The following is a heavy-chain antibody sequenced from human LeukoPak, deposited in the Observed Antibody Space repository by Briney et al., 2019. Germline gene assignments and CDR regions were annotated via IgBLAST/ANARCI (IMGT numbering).Heavy chain of an antibody. Sequence: PSETLSLTCTVSGGSISNHYWSWVRQPAGKGLEWLGRIYSSGITDYHPSLKSRVTMSVDSSRTHFSLKLSSVTAADTAVYYCARGPAGLNWFDPWGQGTLVTVSS. V-gene: IGHV4-4*07. J-gene: IGHJ5*02. CDR2: IYSSGIT. CDR3: ARGPAGLNWFDP. CDR1: GGSISNHY.